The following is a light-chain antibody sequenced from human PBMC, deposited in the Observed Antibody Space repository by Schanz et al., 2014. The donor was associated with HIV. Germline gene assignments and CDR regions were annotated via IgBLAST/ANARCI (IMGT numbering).Light chain of an antibody. Sequence: QSVLTQPASVSGSPGQSITISCTGTSSDVGGYNYVSWYQQHPGKAPKLMIYDVSNRPSGVSNRFSGSKSGNTASLTISGLQAQDEADYYCSSYTISSTPLFGGGIKLTVL. CDR3: SSYTISSTPL. J-gene: IGLJ2*01. CDR1: SSDVGGYNY. V-gene: IGLV2-14*01. CDR2: DVS.